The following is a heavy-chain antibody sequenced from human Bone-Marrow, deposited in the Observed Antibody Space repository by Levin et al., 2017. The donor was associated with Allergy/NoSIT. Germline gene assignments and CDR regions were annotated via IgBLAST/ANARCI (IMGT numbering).Heavy chain of an antibody. Sequence: GASVKVSCKASGFTFSRSGVQWVRQARGQRPEWIGWIDVASGNTNYPQSFHERVTITRDMSTSTAYMELSSLTSEDTAVYYCATDEAGLVATILNFWGQGTLVTVSS. CDR3: ATDEAGLVATILNF. CDR1: GFTFSRSG. J-gene: IGHJ4*02. V-gene: IGHV1-58*01. D-gene: IGHD5-12*01. CDR2: IDVASGNT.